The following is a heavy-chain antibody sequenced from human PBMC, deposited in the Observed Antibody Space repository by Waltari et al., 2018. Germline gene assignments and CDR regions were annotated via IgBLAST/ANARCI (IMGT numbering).Heavy chain of an antibody. CDR2: IDADGTYS. CDR3: AFVAGPGY. J-gene: IGHJ4*02. D-gene: IGHD6-13*01. Sequence: EVHLVESGGGLISLGGSLTLPCAAFGLAFPNDRVHWVRQAPGQGPVWVSRIDADGTYSNDAHSVEGRFTISRDNAKNTVYLQMEGLRADDTAMYYCAFVAGPGYWGQGTLVTV. V-gene: IGHV3-74*01. CDR1: GLAFPNDR.